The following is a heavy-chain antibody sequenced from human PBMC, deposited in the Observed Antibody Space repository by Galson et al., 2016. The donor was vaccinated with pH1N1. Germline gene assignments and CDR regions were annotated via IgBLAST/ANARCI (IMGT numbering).Heavy chain of an antibody. CDR1: GFTFNTHA. V-gene: IGHV3-23*01. Sequence: SLRLSCAASGFTFNTHAMTWVRQAPGKGLEWVSAISGSDDTTYYADSVRGRFTISRDNSKNTVYLQMSSLRAEDTAVYYCAKGFDAINYGLCHLWGRGTLVTVSS. CDR3: AKGFDAINYGLCHL. J-gene: IGHJ5*02. CDR2: ISGSDDTT. D-gene: IGHD3-16*01.